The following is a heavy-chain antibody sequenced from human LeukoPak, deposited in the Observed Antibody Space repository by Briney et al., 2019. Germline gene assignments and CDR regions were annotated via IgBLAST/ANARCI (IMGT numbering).Heavy chain of an antibody. J-gene: IGHJ3*02. V-gene: IGHV3-7*01. CDR3: ARVPAGVIGMKDAFDI. Sequence: GGSLRLSCAASGFTFSTYWMSWVRQAPGKGLEWVANINEEGSEENYVDSVKGRFTISRDNAKDSLYLQMNSLRAEDTAVYYCARVPAGVIGMKDAFDIWGQGTMVTVSS. CDR2: INEEGSEE. D-gene: IGHD3-16*02. CDR1: GFTFSTYW.